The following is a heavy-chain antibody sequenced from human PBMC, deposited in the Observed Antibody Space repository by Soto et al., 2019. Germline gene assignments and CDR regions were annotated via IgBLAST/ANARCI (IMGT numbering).Heavy chain of an antibody. CDR3: AKDLNSNDSYGLDV. J-gene: IGHJ6*02. Sequence: SRKASGVTFSSYANNWVRQAPVRGREWVSAISGSGGSRYYADSVKGRFTISRENSKNTLYLQMNSLRAEETAVYFCAKDLNSNDSYGLDVWGQGTTVPVSS. CDR2: ISGSGGSR. CDR1: GVTFSSYA. V-gene: IGHV3-23*01. D-gene: IGHD5-18*01.